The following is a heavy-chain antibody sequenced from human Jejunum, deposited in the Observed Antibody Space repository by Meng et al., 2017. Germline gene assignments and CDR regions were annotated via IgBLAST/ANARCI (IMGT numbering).Heavy chain of an antibody. D-gene: IGHD4-17*01. CDR2: IGGGGSPI. CDR1: GFTFNNYA. V-gene: IGHV3-23*01. CDR3: AKYVQPSIRFFDP. Sequence: GESLKISCAASGFTFNNYAMTWVRQAPGQGLEWVSVIGGGGSPIYYADSVKGRFTISRDNSKKTVYLQMNSLRAEDTAVYYCAKYVQPSIRFFDPWGQGTVVTVSS. J-gene: IGHJ5*02.